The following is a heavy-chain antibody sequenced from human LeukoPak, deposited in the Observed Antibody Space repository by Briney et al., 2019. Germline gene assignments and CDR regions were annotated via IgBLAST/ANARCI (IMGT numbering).Heavy chain of an antibody. CDR2: IRSKSNSYTT. J-gene: IGHJ6*03. CDR3: TSAYFYCTTTSCSAFYYMDV. V-gene: IGHV3-73*01. D-gene: IGHD2-2*01. CDR1: GFTLSDSA. Sequence: GGSLRLSCAASGFTLSDSAIHWVRQASGRGLEWVGRIRSKSNSYTTTYAASVKGRFTISRDDSKSMAYLQMNSLKTEDTAVYYCTSAYFYCTTTSCSAFYYMDVWGKGTTVTVSS.